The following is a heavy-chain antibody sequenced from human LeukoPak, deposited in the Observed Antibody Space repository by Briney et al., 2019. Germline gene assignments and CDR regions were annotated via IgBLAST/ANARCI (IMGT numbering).Heavy chain of an antibody. J-gene: IGHJ4*02. CDR1: GGSISSSSYY. CDR2: INHSGST. CDR3: ARWQQLVFFDY. V-gene: IGHV4-39*07. Sequence: SETLSLTCTVSGGSISSSSYYWGWIRQPPGKGLEWIGEINHSGSTNYNPSLKSRVTISVETSKNQFSLKLSSVTAADTAVYYCARWQQLVFFDYWGQGTLVTISS. D-gene: IGHD6-13*01.